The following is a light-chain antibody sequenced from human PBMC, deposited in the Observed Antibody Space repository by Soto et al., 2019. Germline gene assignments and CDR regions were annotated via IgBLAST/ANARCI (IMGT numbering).Light chain of an antibody. CDR2: DAS. J-gene: IGKJ4*01. Sequence: DIRLTQSPSSLSASVGETVTVTCQASQDISVYLNWYQEKPGKAPTLLIYDASNLKTGVPSRFSGLGSGTHFTLTISNLQPEDIATYFCQHYDDVLVTFGGGTKAEI. CDR3: QHYDDVLVT. V-gene: IGKV1-33*01. CDR1: QDISVY.